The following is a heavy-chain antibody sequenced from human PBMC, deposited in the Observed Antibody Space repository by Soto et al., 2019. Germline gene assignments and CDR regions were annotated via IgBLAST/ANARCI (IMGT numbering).Heavy chain of an antibody. CDR1: GFTFSSYG. CDR2: IWYDGSNK. J-gene: IGHJ3*02. Sequence: QVQLVESGGGVVQPGRSLRLSCAASGFTFSSYGMHWVRQAPGKGLEWVAVIWYDGSNKYYVDSVKGRFIISRDNSKNTLYLQMNSLRAEDTAVYYCARVDDILTGYPTHDAFDIWGQGTMVTVSS. V-gene: IGHV3-33*01. CDR3: ARVDDILTGYPTHDAFDI. D-gene: IGHD3-9*01.